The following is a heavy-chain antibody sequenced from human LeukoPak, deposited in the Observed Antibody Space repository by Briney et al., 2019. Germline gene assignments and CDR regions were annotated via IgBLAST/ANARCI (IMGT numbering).Heavy chain of an antibody. V-gene: IGHV4-34*01. D-gene: IGHD3-3*01. Sequence: PSETLSLTCAVYGGSFSGYYWSWIRQPPGKGLKWIGEINHSGSTNYNPSLKSRVTISVDTSKNQFSLKLSSVTAADTAVYYCARALPYYDFWSGYYTGLSWFDPWGQGTLVTVPS. J-gene: IGHJ5*02. CDR3: ARALPYYDFWSGYYTGLSWFDP. CDR2: INHSGST. CDR1: GGSFSGYY.